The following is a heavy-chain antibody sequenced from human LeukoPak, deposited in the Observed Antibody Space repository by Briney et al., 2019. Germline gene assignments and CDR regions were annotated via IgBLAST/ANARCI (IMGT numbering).Heavy chain of an antibody. D-gene: IGHD3-22*01. Sequence: GRSLRLSCAASGFTFSSYGMHWVRQAPGKGLEWVAVISYDGSNKYYADSVKGRFTISRDNSKNTLYLQMNSLKTEDTAVYYCTTEVYYDSSGYYYVYYFDYWGQGTLVTVSS. J-gene: IGHJ4*02. CDR1: GFTFSSYG. CDR2: ISYDGSNK. V-gene: IGHV3-30*03. CDR3: TTEVYYDSSGYYYVYYFDY.